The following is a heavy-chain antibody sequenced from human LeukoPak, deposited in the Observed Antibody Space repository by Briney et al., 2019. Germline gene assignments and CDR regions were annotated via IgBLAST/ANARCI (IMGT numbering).Heavy chain of an antibody. D-gene: IGHD2-8*01. CDR3: ARRVYGKNWFDH. CDR1: GYQFSNFW. J-gene: IGHJ5*02. CDR2: IYPHYSEI. V-gene: IGHV5-51*01. Sequence: GESLKISCQTSGYQFSNFWIGWVRQLPGKGLEGMGIIYPHYSEIRYSPSFQGLCTFSVAKSISTAYLQWSSLKASDTAMYYRARRVYGKNWFDHWGQGTLVTVSS.